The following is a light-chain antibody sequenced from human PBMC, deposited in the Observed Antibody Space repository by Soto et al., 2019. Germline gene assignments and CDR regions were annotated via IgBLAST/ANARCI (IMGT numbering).Light chain of an antibody. V-gene: IGKV3-20*01. CDR1: QIVGDNS. J-gene: IGKJ1*01. CDR2: GAS. Sequence: ESVLTQSPGTLSLSPGERATLSCRASQIVGDNSLTWYQQRPGQAPRVLFYGASNRATGIPDRLSGSGSGTDFTLTISSLEPEDFAMYYCKQYDRSPRTFGQGTRVEIK. CDR3: KQYDRSPRT.